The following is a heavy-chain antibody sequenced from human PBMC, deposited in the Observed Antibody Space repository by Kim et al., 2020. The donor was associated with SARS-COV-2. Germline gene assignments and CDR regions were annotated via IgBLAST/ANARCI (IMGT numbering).Heavy chain of an antibody. V-gene: IGHV3-74*01. J-gene: IGHJ4*02. CDR3: ARDSPLMYYYGSGFGY. CDR1: GFSFESYW. CDR2: IHADGRIA. Sequence: GGSLRLSCAASGFSFESYWMHWVRQAPGKGLEWVSRIHADGRIASYADSVKGRFTISRDNAKNTLFLQMESLRDEDTAVYYCARDSPLMYYYGSGFGYWGQGNLVLVSS. D-gene: IGHD3-10*01.